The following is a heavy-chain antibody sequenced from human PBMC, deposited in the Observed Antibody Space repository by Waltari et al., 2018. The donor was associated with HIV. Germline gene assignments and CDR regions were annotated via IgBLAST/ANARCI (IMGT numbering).Heavy chain of an antibody. V-gene: IGHV5-51*01. D-gene: IGHD2-2*01. CDR1: GYTFTSYW. CDR2: SYPVDSYT. Sequence: EVQLVQSGAEVKKPGESLKISCKGSGYTFTSYWIGWVRQMPGKGLELMGISYPVDSYTTYNPSFQGHVTFSADNSISTAYLQWSSLNASDTAMYYCARQDIVVGPDSFDIWGQGTMVTVSS. J-gene: IGHJ3*02. CDR3: ARQDIVVGPDSFDI.